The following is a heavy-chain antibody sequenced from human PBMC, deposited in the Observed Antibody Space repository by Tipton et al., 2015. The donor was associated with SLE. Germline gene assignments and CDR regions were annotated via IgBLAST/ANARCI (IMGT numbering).Heavy chain of an antibody. Sequence: TLSLTCTVSGVSISSYFWSWIRQPPGKGLEWIAYIYYSGSANYNPSLKSRVTLSVDTSKNQFSLKLSSVTAADTAVYYCARLTIFGVVIIGNYYYYMNVWGKGTTVTVSS. CDR1: GVSISSYF. CDR3: ARLTIFGVVIIGNYYYYMNV. J-gene: IGHJ6*03. D-gene: IGHD3-3*01. V-gene: IGHV4-59*12. CDR2: IYYSGSA.